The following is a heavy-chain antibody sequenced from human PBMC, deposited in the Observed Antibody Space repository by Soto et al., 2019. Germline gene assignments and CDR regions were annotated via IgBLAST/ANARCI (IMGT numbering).Heavy chain of an antibody. Sequence: SETLSLTCTVSGGSISDGYYWSWIRQHPGKGLEWIGSISYSGSTSYNPSLKSRLTISVDRSKSQFSLNLSSVTAADTAVYYCARRDRSGYSYWLDTWGQGTLVTVSS. V-gene: IGHV4-31*03. J-gene: IGHJ5*02. D-gene: IGHD3-22*01. CDR2: ISYSGST. CDR1: GGSISDGYY. CDR3: ARRDRSGYSYWLDT.